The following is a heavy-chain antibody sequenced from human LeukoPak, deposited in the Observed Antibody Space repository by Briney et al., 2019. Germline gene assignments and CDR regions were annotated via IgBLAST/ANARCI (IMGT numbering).Heavy chain of an antibody. J-gene: IGHJ5*02. V-gene: IGHV3-30-3*01. D-gene: IGHD2/OR15-2a*01. Sequence: GGSLRLSCAASGFTFSSSAMHWVRQAPDKGLEWVAVISYDGSNKYYANSVKGRFTISRDNPKNTLYLQMSSLRAEDTALYYCAKNLFNPLRPAWGQGTLVTVSS. CDR2: ISYDGSNK. CDR1: GFTFSSSA. CDR3: AKNLFNPLRPA.